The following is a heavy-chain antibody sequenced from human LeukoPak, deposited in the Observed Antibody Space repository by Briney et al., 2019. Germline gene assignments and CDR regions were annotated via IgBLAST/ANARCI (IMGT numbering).Heavy chain of an antibody. CDR3: ARDLVYYYGPPFDY. Sequence: PGGSLRLSCAASGFTFSSYDMNWVRQAPGKGLEWVSYIRSSSSTIYYADSVKGRFTISRDNAKNSLYLQMNGLRAEDTAVYYCARDLVYYYGPPFDYWGQGTLVTVSS. J-gene: IGHJ4*02. CDR1: GFTFSSYD. V-gene: IGHV3-48*01. D-gene: IGHD3-10*01. CDR2: IRSSSSTI.